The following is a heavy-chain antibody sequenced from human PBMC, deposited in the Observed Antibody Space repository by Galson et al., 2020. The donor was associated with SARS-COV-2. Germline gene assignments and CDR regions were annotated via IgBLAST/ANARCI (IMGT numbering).Heavy chain of an antibody. D-gene: IGHD2-2*02. J-gene: IGHJ4*02. CDR1: GFTFNNYA. Sequence: GESLKISCAASGFTFNNYAIDWVRQAPGKGLEWVSAILVSGTKTYYGESVKGRFTISRDNSRNSVDLQMDSLRAEDTAMYYCAIRSHTPQDYWGQGTLVTVSS. CDR2: ILVSGTKT. V-gene: IGHV3-23*01. CDR3: AIRSHTPQDY.